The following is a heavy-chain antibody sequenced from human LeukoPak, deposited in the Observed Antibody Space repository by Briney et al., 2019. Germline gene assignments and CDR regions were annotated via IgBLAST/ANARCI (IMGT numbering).Heavy chain of an antibody. D-gene: IGHD2-21*01. J-gene: IGHJ3*02. CDR2: IYTSGST. CDR1: GASISSYY. CDR3: AKYGGESYGAFDI. V-gene: IGHV4-4*07. Sequence: PSETLSLTCTVSGASISSYYWSWIRQPAGTGLEWLGRIYTSGSTYYNPSLKSRVTMSVDTSKNQFSLKLTSVTAADTAVYYCAKYGGESYGAFDIWGQGTMVTVSS.